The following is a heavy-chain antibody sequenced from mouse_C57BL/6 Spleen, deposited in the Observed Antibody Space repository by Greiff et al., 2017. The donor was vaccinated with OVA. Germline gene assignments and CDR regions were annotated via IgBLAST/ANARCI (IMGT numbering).Heavy chain of an antibody. CDR2: ISGGGGNT. CDR1: GFTFSSYT. Sequence: EVKLVESGGGLVKPGGSLKLSCAASGFTFSSYTMSWVRQTPEKRLEWVATISGGGGNTYYPDSVKGRFTISRDNAKNTLYLQMSSLRSEDTAVYYCAHYYYGSREYFDVWGTGTTVTVSS. J-gene: IGHJ1*03. D-gene: IGHD1-1*01. CDR3: AHYYYGSREYFDV. V-gene: IGHV5-9*04.